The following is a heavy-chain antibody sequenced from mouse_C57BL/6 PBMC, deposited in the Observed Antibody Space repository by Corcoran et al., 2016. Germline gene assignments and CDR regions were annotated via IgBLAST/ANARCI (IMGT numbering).Heavy chain of an antibody. D-gene: IGHD2-3*01. Sequence: QIQLVQSGPELKKPGETVKISCKASGYTFTTYGMSWVKQAPGKGLKWMGWINTYSGVPTYADDFKGRFAFSLETSASTAYLQINNLKNEDTATYFCARVYDGYYRAMDYWGQGTSVTASS. J-gene: IGHJ4*01. CDR2: INTYSGVP. V-gene: IGHV9-3*01. CDR3: ARVYDGYYRAMDY. CDR1: GYTFTTYG.